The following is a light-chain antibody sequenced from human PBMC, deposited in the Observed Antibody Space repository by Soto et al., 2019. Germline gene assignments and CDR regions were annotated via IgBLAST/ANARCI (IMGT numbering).Light chain of an antibody. Sequence: DIQMTQSPSTLSASVGDRVTITCRASRNISFYLNWYQQRPGKVPRLLIYKASTLQSGVSSRFSGGGSGTTFTLAIAGVQREDFATYFCQQSHDTTFTFGPGTKVDIK. CDR2: KAS. CDR3: QQSHDTTFT. CDR1: RNISFY. V-gene: IGKV1-39*01. J-gene: IGKJ3*01.